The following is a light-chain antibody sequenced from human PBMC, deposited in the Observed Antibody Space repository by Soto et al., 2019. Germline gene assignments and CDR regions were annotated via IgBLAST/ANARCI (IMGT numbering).Light chain of an antibody. CDR2: EVS. Sequence: QSVLTQPASVSGSPGQSITISCTGTSSDVGSDNLVSWYQQHPGKAPKFMIYEVSKRPSGVSNRFSGSKSGNTASLTISGLQAEDEADYYCCLYAGTSTYVFGTGTKVTVL. V-gene: IGLV2-23*02. J-gene: IGLJ1*01. CDR3: CLYAGTSTYV. CDR1: SSDVGSDNL.